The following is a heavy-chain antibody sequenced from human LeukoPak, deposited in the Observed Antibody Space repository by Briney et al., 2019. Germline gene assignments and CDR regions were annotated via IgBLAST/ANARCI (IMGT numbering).Heavy chain of an antibody. CDR2: ISSSSRYI. J-gene: IGHJ4*02. CDR3: ARHRGPNIVVVPAAYDY. V-gene: IGHV3-21*01. Sequence: GGSLRLSCAASGFTFSSYSMNWVRQAPGKGLEWVSSISSSSRYIYYADSVKGRFTISRDNAKNSLYLQMNSLRAEDTAVYYCARHRGPNIVVVPAAYDYWGQGTLVTVSS. CDR1: GFTFSSYS. D-gene: IGHD2-2*01.